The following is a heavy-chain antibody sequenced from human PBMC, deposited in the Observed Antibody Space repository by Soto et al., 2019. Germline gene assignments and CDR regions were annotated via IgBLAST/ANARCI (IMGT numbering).Heavy chain of an antibody. Sequence: SETLSLTCTVSGGSISSSSYYWGWIRQPPGKGLEWIGSIYYSGSTYYNPSLKSRVTISVDTSKNQFSLKLSPVTAADTAVYYCARQGSRDSSGYYSPYYYYGMDVWGQGTTVTVSS. J-gene: IGHJ6*02. D-gene: IGHD3-22*01. CDR1: GGSISSSSYY. CDR3: ARQGSRDSSGYYSPYYYYGMDV. CDR2: IYYSGST. V-gene: IGHV4-39*01.